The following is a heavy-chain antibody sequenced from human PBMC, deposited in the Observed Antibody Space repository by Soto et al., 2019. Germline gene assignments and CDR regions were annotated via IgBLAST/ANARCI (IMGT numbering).Heavy chain of an antibody. CDR3: VSRSMGGYNPVDY. CDR2: ISYDGSNK. J-gene: IGHJ4*02. V-gene: IGHV3-30-3*01. CDR1: GFTFSSYA. Sequence: PGGSLRLSCAASGFTFSSYAMHWVRQAPGKGLEWVAVISYDGSNKYYADSVKGRFTISRDNSKNTLYLQMNSLRAEDTAVYYGVSRSMGGYNPVDYWGQGTLVTVSS. D-gene: IGHD1-26*01.